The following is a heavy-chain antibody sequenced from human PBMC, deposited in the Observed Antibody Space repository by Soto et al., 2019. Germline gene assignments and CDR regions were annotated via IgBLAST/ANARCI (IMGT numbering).Heavy chain of an antibody. CDR1: GYAFTGYY. CDR2: ISAYNGNT. J-gene: IGHJ6*02. Sequence: AVSVKGYCKASGYAFTGYYMHWVRQAHGQGLEWMGWISAYNGNTNYAQKLQGRVTMTTDTSTSTAYMELRSLRSDDTAVYYCAIAYRGSATGYYYYGMDVWGQGTTVTVSS. CDR3: AIAYRGSATGYYYYGMDV. V-gene: IGHV1-18*04. D-gene: IGHD1-26*01.